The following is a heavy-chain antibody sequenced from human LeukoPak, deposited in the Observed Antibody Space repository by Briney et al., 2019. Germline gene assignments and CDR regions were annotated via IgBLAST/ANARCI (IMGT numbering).Heavy chain of an antibody. CDR1: GGSISSGSYY. V-gene: IGHV4-61*02. J-gene: IGHJ4*02. Sequence: SETLSLTCTVSGGSISSGSYYWSWIRQPTGKGLEWIGRIYTSGSTNYNPSLKSRVTISVDTSKNQFSLKLSSVTAADTAVYYCARLHWNSNYWGQGTLVTVSS. D-gene: IGHD1-7*01. CDR3: ARLHWNSNY. CDR2: IYTSGST.